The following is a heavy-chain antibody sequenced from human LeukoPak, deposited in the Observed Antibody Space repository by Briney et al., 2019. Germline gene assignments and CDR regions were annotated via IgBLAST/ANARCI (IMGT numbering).Heavy chain of an antibody. Sequence: GGSPRLSCEVSGFSVGNNYMNWVRQAPGKGLEWVSATFTGGSTYYADSVKGRFTISRDTSKNTLHLQMNNLRPEDTAVYYCAREGYHNSRGSQSWYTAAWGQGTLVIVSS. D-gene: IGHD2/OR15-2a*01. V-gene: IGHV3-53*01. J-gene: IGHJ5*02. CDR1: GFSVGNNY. CDR3: AREGYHNSRGSQSWYTAA. CDR2: TFTGGST.